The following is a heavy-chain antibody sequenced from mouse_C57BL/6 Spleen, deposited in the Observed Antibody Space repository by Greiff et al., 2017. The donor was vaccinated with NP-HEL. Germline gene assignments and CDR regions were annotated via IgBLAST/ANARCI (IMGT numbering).Heavy chain of an antibody. J-gene: IGHJ4*01. Sequence: EVQLVESGGGLVKPGGSLKLSCAASGFTFSSYTMSWVRQTPEKRLEWVATISGGGANTYYPDSVKGRFTISRDNAKNPLYLQMSSLRSEDTALYYCARGRVYYAMDDWGQGTSVTVSS. CDR3: ARGRVYYAMDD. CDR1: GFTFSSYT. D-gene: IGHD3-3*01. CDR2: ISGGGANT. V-gene: IGHV5-9*01.